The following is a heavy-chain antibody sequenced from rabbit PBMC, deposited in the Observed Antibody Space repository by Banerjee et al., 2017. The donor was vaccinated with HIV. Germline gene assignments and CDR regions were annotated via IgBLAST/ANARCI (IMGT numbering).Heavy chain of an antibody. D-gene: IGHD4-1*01. CDR1: GFSFSSGYF. J-gene: IGHJ4*01. CDR3: ARDLAGVIGWNFNL. V-gene: IGHV1S45*01. CDR2: IYAGVSGST. Sequence: QEQLEESGGDLVKPEGSLTLTCTASGFSFSSGYFMCWVRQAPGKGLEWIACIYAGVSGSTYYASWAKGRFTISKTSSTTVTLQMTSLTAADTATYFCARDLAGVIGWNFNLWGPGTLVTVS.